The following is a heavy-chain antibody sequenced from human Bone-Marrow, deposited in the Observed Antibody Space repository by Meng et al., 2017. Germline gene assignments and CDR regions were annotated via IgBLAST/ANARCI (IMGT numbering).Heavy chain of an antibody. CDR2: IYSGGST. D-gene: IGHD5-18*01. Sequence: GGSLRLSCTVSGGSISSNYMSWVRQAPGKGLEWVSVIYSGGSTYYADSVKGRFTISRHNSKNTLYLQMNSLRAEDTAVYYCARGLVDTATIYYFDYWGQGTLVTVSS. CDR3: ARGLVDTATIYYFDY. CDR1: GGSISSNY. V-gene: IGHV3-53*04. J-gene: IGHJ4*02.